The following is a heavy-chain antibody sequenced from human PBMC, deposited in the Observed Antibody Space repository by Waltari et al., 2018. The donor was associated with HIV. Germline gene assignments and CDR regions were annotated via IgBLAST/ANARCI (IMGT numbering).Heavy chain of an antibody. V-gene: IGHV3-74*01. CDR1: VFTFSSSW. Sequence: ELQLVESGAGLAQPGGSLRLSCSACVFTFSSSWLPWVRQAPGKGLVLVAGINRDGGTIRYADAVKGRFTISRDNAKNTLYLQMNSLRAEYTALYYCARGQYYSMDVWGQVTTVTVSS. CDR2: INRDGGTI. J-gene: IGHJ6*02. D-gene: IGHD3-10*01. CDR3: ARGQYYSMDV.